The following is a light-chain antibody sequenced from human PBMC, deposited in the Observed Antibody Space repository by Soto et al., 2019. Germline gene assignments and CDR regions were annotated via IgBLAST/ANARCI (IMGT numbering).Light chain of an antibody. V-gene: IGKV3-15*01. CDR2: GAS. CDR1: QSVSSY. Sequence: EIVMTQSPATLSVSPGERATLSCRASQSVSSYLAWYQQEPGLPPRLLIYGASTRATGIPARFSGSGSGTDFTPAIASPQSEGVAVYYCQQYWRWPITFGEGTRLEI. J-gene: IGKJ5*01. CDR3: QQYWRWPIT.